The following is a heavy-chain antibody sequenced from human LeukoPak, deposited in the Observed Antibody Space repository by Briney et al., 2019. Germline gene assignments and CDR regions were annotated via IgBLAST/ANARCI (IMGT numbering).Heavy chain of an antibody. Sequence: ASVKVSCKASGYTFTGYYMHWVRQAPGQGLEWMGWINPNSGGTNYAQKFQGRVTMTRDTSISTAYMELSRLRSDDTAVYYCARAGIDELELRRSYYFDYWGQGTLVTVSS. D-gene: IGHD1-7*01. CDR2: INPNSGGT. V-gene: IGHV1-2*02. J-gene: IGHJ4*02. CDR1: GYTFTGYY. CDR3: ARAGIDELELRRSYYFDY.